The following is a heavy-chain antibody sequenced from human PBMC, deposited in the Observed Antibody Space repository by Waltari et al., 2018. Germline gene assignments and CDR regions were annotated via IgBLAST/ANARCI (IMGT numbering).Heavy chain of an antibody. Sequence: QVQLVESGGGVVQPGRSLRLSCAASGFTFSSYGMHWVRQAPGKGMEWVAVISYDGSNKYYADSVKGRFTISRDNSKNTLYLQMNSLRAEDTAVYYCAKDLQQLVTYDAFDIWGQGTMVTVSS. J-gene: IGHJ3*02. CDR3: AKDLQQLVTYDAFDI. CDR2: ISYDGSNK. D-gene: IGHD6-13*01. CDR1: GFTFSSYG. V-gene: IGHV3-30*18.